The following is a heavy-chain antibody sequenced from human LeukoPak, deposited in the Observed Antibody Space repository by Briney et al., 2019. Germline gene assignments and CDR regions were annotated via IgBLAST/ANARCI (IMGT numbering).Heavy chain of an antibody. D-gene: IGHD6-13*01. Sequence: AGGSLRLSCAASGFTFSNYALSWVRQAPGKGLEWVASISGGGNNVYYAGSAKGRFTISRDNSQHTLYLQMTSLRAEDTAVYFCAKDVVAAAGFYFDYWGQGTLVTVSS. J-gene: IGHJ4*02. CDR3: AKDVVAAAGFYFDY. V-gene: IGHV3-23*01. CDR2: ISGGGNNV. CDR1: GFTFSNYA.